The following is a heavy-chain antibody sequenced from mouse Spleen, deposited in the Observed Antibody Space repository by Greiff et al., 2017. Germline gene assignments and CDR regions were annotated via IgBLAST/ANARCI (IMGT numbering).Heavy chain of an antibody. D-gene: IGHD1-1*01. V-gene: IGHV5-4*01. CDR1: GFTFSSYA. J-gene: IGHJ1*03. Sequence: EVQLVESGGGLVKPGGSLKLSCAASGFTFSSYAMSWVRQTPEKRLEWVATISDGGSYTYYPDNVKGRFTISRDNAKNNLYLQMSHLKSEDTAMYYCARDPLYGSSYWYFDVWGTGTTVTVSS. CDR3: ARDPLYGSSYWYFDV. CDR2: ISDGGSYT.